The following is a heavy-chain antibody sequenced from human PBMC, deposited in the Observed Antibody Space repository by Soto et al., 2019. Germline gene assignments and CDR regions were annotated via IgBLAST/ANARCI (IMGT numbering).Heavy chain of an antibody. V-gene: IGHV4-34*01. CDR3: ARGCPRDGAVKPAAPGVRFDP. CDR1: GGSFSDYY. CDR2: TTHSGTT. J-gene: IGHJ5*02. Sequence: SETLSLTCAVYGGSFSDYYWSWVRLPPGRGLEWIGETTHSGTTNYNPSLKSRATVSVDTSKNQFFLKLNSVTAADTAVYYCARGCPRDGAVKPAAPGVRFDPWGQGILVTVSS. D-gene: IGHD2-2*01.